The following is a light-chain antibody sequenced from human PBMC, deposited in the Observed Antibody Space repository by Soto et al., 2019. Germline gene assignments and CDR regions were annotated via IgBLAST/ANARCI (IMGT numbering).Light chain of an antibody. Sequence: QSVLTQPASVSGSPGQSITISCTGTSSDVGSSNLVSWYQQDPGKAPKLIIYEGSRRPSGVSGRFSGSKSGNTASLTISGLQAEDEADYYCCSFAGRSTFYVFGTGTKVTVL. J-gene: IGLJ1*01. V-gene: IGLV2-23*01. CDR2: EGS. CDR3: CSFAGRSTFYV. CDR1: SSDVGSSNL.